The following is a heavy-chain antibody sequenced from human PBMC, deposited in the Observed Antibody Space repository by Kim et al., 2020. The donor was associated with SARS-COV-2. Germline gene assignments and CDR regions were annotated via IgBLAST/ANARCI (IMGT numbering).Heavy chain of an antibody. D-gene: IGHD3-3*01. V-gene: IGHV3-48*03. J-gene: IGHJ4*02. CDR2: ISSSGSTI. CDR1: GFTFSSYD. CDR3: ARGIPYCWSGWTFDY. Sequence: GGSLRLSCAASGFTFSSYDMNWVRQAPGKGLEWVSFISSSGSTIYYADSVKGRFTISRDNAKNSLYLQMNSLRDEDTAVYYCARGIPYCWSGWTFDYWGQGTRVPVPS.